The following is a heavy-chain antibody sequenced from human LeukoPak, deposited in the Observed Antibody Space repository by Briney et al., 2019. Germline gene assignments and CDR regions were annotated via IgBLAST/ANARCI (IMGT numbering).Heavy chain of an antibody. J-gene: IGHJ4*02. CDR2: ISSSSSYI. Sequence: GGSLRLSCAASGFTFSSYSMNWVRQAPGKGLEWVSSISSSSSYIYYADSVKGRFTISRDNAKNSLYLRMNSLRAEDTAVYYCATLAPGYYHDYWGQGTLVTVPS. CDR3: ATLAPGYYHDY. CDR1: GFTFSSYS. V-gene: IGHV3-21*01. D-gene: IGHD3-22*01.